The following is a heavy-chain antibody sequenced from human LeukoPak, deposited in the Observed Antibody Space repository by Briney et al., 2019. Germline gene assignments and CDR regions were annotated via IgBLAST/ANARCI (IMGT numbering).Heavy chain of an antibody. V-gene: IGHV1-69*06. J-gene: IGHJ6*04. D-gene: IGHD2-2*01. CDR2: IIPIFGTA. CDR3: ARDAGYRSSVVRPLDV. Sequence: GASVRVSCKASGYTFTSYGISWVRQAPGQGLEWMGGIIPIFGTANYAHNFQDRVTITADRSTNTAFMELSSLRSEDTAVYYCARDAGYRSSVVRPLDVWGKGTTVIVSS. CDR1: GYTFTSYG.